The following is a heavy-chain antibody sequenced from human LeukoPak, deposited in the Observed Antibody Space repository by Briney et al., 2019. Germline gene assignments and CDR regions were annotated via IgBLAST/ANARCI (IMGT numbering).Heavy chain of an antibody. CDR1: GGSISSNSYS. D-gene: IGHD6-13*01. J-gene: IGHJ5*02. Sequence: SGTLSLTCAVSGGSISSNSYSWSWIRQPPGKGLEWIGYIYHSGSTYYNPSLKSRVTISVDRSKNQFSLKLSSVTAAGTAVYYCARGGGIAVVGIINWFDPWGQGTLVTVSS. CDR2: IYHSGST. CDR3: ARGGGIAVVGIINWFDP. V-gene: IGHV4-30-2*01.